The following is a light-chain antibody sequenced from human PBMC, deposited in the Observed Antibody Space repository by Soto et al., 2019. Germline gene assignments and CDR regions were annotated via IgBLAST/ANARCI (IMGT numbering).Light chain of an antibody. J-gene: IGLJ1*01. CDR2: EVS. Sequence: QSVLTQPASVSGSPGQSITISCTGTSSDVGNYNYVSWYQHHPGKAPKLMIYEVSDRPSGVSNRFSGSKSANTASLTISGLQAEDEAHYYCSSYTSSSTLVFGTGTKVTVL. CDR1: SSDVGNYNY. CDR3: SSYTSSSTLV. V-gene: IGLV2-14*01.